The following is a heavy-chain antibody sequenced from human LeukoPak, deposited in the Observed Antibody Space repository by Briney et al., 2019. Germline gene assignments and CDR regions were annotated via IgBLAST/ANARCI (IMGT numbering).Heavy chain of an antibody. J-gene: IGHJ4*02. Sequence: ASVKVSFKASGYTFTYHYIHLVRQAPGQGLEWMGIINPSNGNTNYAQKFQGRVTMTRDTSTSTVYMELSSLGSEDTAVYYCARESDNGKDFDCWGQGTLVTVSS. CDR2: INPSNGNT. CDR1: GYTFTYHY. V-gene: IGHV1-46*01. CDR3: ARESDNGKDFDC. D-gene: IGHD2-8*01.